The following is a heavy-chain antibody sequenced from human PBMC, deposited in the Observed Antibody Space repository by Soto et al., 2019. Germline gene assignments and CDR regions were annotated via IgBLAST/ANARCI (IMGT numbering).Heavy chain of an antibody. J-gene: IGHJ3*01. D-gene: IGHD2-21*01. CDR3: VRGDKGGVDL. CDR2: IHSDGSTT. V-gene: IGHV3-74*01. CDR1: GFTFNYYW. Sequence: EVQLVESEGGLVQRGGSLRLSCAASGFTFNYYWMHWVRQAPGQGLVWVSHIHSDGSTTTYADPVKGRFTISRDNAKNTLYLQMNSLRAEDTAVYYCVRGDKGGVDLWGQGTTVTVSS.